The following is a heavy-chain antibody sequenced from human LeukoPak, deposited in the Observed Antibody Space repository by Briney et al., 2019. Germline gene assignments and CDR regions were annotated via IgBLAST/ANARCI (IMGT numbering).Heavy chain of an antibody. J-gene: IGHJ2*01. CDR3: ARSPPPAVAGTYWYFDL. D-gene: IGHD6-19*01. CDR1: GGSISSYY. Sequence: SETLSLTCTVSGGSISSYYWGWIRQPPGEGLEWIGSIYYSGSTYYNSSLQSRVTISVHMSNNQFALKLSSVTAADTAVYYCARSPPPAVAGTYWYFDLWGRGTLVTVSS. CDR2: IYYSGST. V-gene: IGHV4-39*06.